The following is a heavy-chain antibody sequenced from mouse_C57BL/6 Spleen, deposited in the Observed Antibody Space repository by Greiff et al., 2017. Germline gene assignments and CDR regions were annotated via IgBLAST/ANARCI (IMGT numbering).Heavy chain of an antibody. CDR1: GYTFTDYY. D-gene: IGHD2-2*01. CDR3: ARGKGYDGSWFAY. Sequence: VQLKQSGPVLVKPGASVKMSCKASGYTFTDYYMNWVKQSHGKSLEWIGVINPYNGGTSYNQKFKGKATLTVDKSSSTAYMELNSLTSEDSAVYYCARGKGYDGSWFAYWGQGTLVTVSA. CDR2: INPYNGGT. V-gene: IGHV1-19*01. J-gene: IGHJ3*01.